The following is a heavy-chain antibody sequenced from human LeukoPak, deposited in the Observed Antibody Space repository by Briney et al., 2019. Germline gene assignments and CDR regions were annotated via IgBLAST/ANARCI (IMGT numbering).Heavy chain of an antibody. CDR1: GGSISSSNW. CDR2: IYHSGST. Sequence: KASGTLSLTCAVPGGSISSSNWWSWVRQPPGKGLEWIGEIYHSGSTNYNPSLKSRVTISVDKSKNQFSLKLSSVTAADTAVYYCASESRGSGSYQYYFDYWGQGTLVTVSS. J-gene: IGHJ4*02. D-gene: IGHD3-10*01. V-gene: IGHV4-4*02. CDR3: ASESRGSGSYQYYFDY.